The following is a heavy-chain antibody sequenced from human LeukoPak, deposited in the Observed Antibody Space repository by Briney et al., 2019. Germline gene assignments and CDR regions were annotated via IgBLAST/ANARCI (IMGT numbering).Heavy chain of an antibody. CDR3: ATLRGVAFDN. Sequence: SASTPPELSMHRVGQATGKELVWMGAFDPEDGKTIYAQNFQGRVTITEDTSTDTPYMELNSLRSEDTAVYYCATLRGVAFDNYVQGTLTTVTS. D-gene: IGHD3-10*01. J-gene: IGHJ4*02. V-gene: IGHV1-24*01. CDR1: ASTPPELS. CDR2: FDPEDGKT.